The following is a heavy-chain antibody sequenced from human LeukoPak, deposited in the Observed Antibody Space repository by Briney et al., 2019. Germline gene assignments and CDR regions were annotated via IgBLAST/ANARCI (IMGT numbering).Heavy chain of an antibody. V-gene: IGHV3-64*01. CDR3: ARVEIGCSGGSCYRHYYYYMDV. J-gene: IGHJ6*03. CDR1: GYTFSKYA. D-gene: IGHD2-15*01. Sequence: GGSLRLSCAASGYTFSKYAIHWVRQAPGKGLEYVSVVGSDEKRTYYAQSVKGRFTISRDNSKNTVFLQMGSLRVEDTAVYYCARVEIGCSGGSCYRHYYYYMDVWGKRTTVTVSS. CDR2: VGSDEKRT.